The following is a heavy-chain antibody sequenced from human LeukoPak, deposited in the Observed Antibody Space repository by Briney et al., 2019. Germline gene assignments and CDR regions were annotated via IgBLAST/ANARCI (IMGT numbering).Heavy chain of an antibody. J-gene: IGHJ5*02. CDR3: ARQHRLRGELLALYNWFDP. CDR1: GGSISSGGNY. V-gene: IGHV4-30-2*01. Sequence: PSQTLSLTCTVSGGSISSGGNYWSWIRQPPGKGLEWIGYIYHSGSTYYNPYLKSRVTISVDRSKNQFSLKLSSVTAADTAVYYCARQHRLRGELLALYNWFDPWGRGTLVTVSS. D-gene: IGHD1-26*01. CDR2: IYHSGST.